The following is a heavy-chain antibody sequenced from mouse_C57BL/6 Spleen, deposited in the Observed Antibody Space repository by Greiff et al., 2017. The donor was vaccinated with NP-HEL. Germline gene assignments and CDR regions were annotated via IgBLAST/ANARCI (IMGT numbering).Heavy chain of an antibody. CDR2: IDPSDSYT. CDR1: GYTFTSYW. CDR3: ARSGYYGSSQGAYWYFDV. V-gene: IGHV1-69*01. Sequence: VQLQQPGAELVMPGASVKLSCKASGYTFTSYWMHWVKQRPGQGLEWIGEIDPSDSYTNYNQKFKGKSTLTVDKSSSTAYMQLSSLTSEDSAVYYCARSGYYGSSQGAYWYFDVWGTGTTVTVSS. D-gene: IGHD1-1*01. J-gene: IGHJ1*03.